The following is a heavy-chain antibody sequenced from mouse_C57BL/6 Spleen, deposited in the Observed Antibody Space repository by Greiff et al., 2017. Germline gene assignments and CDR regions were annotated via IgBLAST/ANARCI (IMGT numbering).Heavy chain of an antibody. CDR2: INPNNGGT. Sequence: VQLQQSGPELVKPGSSVKIPCKASGYTFTDYNMDWVKQSHGKSLEWIGDINPNNGGTIYNQKFKGKATLTVDKSSSTAYMELRSLTSEDTAVYYCARPIYYDYDEFWFAYWGQGTLVTVSA. J-gene: IGHJ3*01. D-gene: IGHD2-4*01. CDR3: ARPIYYDYDEFWFAY. CDR1: GYTFTDYN. V-gene: IGHV1-18*01.